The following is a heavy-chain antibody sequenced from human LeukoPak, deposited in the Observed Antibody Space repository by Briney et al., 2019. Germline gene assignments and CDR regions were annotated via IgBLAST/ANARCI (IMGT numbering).Heavy chain of an antibody. CDR1: GYTFTSYG. CDR3: ARALYYYDSSGYSLDY. V-gene: IGHV1-18*01. J-gene: IGHJ4*02. Sequence: GASVKVSCKASGYTFTSYGISWVRQAPGQGLEWMGWISAYNGNTNYAQKLQGRVTMTTNTSTSTAYMELRSLRSDDTAVYYCARALYYYDSSGYSLDYWGQGTLVTVSS. D-gene: IGHD3-22*01. CDR2: ISAYNGNT.